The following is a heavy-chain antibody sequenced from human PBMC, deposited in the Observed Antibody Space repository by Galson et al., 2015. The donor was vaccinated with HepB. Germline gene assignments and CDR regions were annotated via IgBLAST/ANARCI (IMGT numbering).Heavy chain of an antibody. CDR3: ARGHPSLWFEMYYYYGMDV. V-gene: IGHV4-34*01. J-gene: IGHJ6*02. CDR2: INHSGST. CDR1: GGSFSGYY. D-gene: IGHD3-10*01. Sequence: ETLSPTCAVYGGSFSGYYWSWIRQPPGKGLEWIGEINHSGSTNYNPSLKSRVTISVDTSKNQFSLKLSSVTAADTAVYYCARGHPSLWFEMYYYYGMDVWGQGTTVT.